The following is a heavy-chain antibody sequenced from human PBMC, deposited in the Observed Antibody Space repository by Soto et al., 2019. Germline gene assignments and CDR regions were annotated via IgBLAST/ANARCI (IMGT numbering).Heavy chain of an antibody. D-gene: IGHD6-19*01. V-gene: IGHV1-18*01. Sequence: QVQLMQSGTEVKKPGASVKVSCKASSETFASYDITWVRQAPGQGLEWMGWISTYNGYTKYAQNVQGRVSMTTDTSTSTAYMELRSLKSDDTAVYYCARVTRGSGDWFDPWGQGTLVTVSS. CDR1: SETFASYD. CDR3: ARVTRGSGDWFDP. J-gene: IGHJ5*02. CDR2: ISTYNGYT.